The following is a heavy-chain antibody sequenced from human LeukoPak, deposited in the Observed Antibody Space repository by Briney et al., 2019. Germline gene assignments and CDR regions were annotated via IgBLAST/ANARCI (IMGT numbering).Heavy chain of an antibody. CDR1: GSTFSSYS. D-gene: IGHD4-17*01. CDR2: ISSSSSYI. Sequence: GGSLRLSCAASGSTFSSYSMNWVRQAPGKGLEWVSSISSSSSYIYYADSVKGRFTISRDNAKNSLYLQMNSLRAEDAAVYYCARVSTVSRGAFDIWGQGTMVTVSS. V-gene: IGHV3-21*01. J-gene: IGHJ3*02. CDR3: ARVSTVSRGAFDI.